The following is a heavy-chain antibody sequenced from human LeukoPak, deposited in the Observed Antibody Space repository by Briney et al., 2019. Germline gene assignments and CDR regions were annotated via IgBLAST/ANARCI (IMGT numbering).Heavy chain of an antibody. CDR2: ISKNSDGM. CDR1: GFTFDDYA. D-gene: IGHD2-21*01. V-gene: IGHV3-9*03. Sequence: PGGSLRLSCAASGFTFDDYAMHWVRQAPGKGLEWVSGISKNSDGMGYADSVKGRFTISRDNAKNSLYLQMNSLRADDMAFYYCAKSGPLGEGYFDYWGQGALVTVSS. CDR3: AKSGPLGEGYFDY. J-gene: IGHJ4*02.